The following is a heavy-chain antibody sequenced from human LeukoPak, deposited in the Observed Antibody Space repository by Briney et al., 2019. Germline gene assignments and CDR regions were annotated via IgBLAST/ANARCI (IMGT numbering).Heavy chain of an antibody. CDR3: ASQRANAFDI. V-gene: IGHV4-4*07. CDR1: GGSISSYY. CDR2: IHTSGST. J-gene: IGHJ3*02. D-gene: IGHD5-24*01. Sequence: SETLSLTCSVSGGSISSYYWSWIRQPAGKGLEWIGRIHTSGSTNYNPSLKSRVTMSVDTSKNQFSLKLSSVTAADTAVYYCASQRANAFDIWGQGTMVTVSS.